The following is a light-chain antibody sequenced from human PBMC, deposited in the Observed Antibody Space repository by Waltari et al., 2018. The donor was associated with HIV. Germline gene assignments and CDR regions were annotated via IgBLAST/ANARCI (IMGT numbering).Light chain of an antibody. CDR1: SSNIGSTT. V-gene: IGLV1-44*01. Sequence: QSLLPQPPSASGTPGHRVTFSCFGSSSNIGSTTVNWYQQFPGAAPKLLIYTHNQRPSGVPDRFSGSKSGTSASLAISGLQSEDEADYYCAVWDDSLNGYVFGPGTKVTVL. J-gene: IGLJ1*01. CDR3: AVWDDSLNGYV. CDR2: THN.